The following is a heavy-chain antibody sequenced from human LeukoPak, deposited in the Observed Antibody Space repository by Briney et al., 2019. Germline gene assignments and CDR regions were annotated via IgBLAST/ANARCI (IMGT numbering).Heavy chain of an antibody. CDR1: GFTFSNAW. V-gene: IGHV3-15*01. D-gene: IGHD2-2*01. Sequence: GGSLRLSCAASGFTFSNAWMSWVRQAPGKGPEWVGRIKSKTDGGTTDYAAPMKGRFTISRDDSKNTLYLQMNSLKTEDTAVYYCTTEDIVVVPAAPDEAVDHYYYYYMDVWGKGTTVTASS. J-gene: IGHJ6*03. CDR3: TTEDIVVVPAAPDEAVDHYYYYYMDV. CDR2: IKSKTDGGTT.